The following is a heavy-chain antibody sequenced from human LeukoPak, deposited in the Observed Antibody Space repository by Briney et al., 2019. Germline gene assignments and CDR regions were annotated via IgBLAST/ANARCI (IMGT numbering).Heavy chain of an antibody. D-gene: IGHD3-22*01. V-gene: IGHV3-21*01. CDR1: GFTFSSYS. CDR3: ARVMEYYYDSSGPSDAFDI. J-gene: IGHJ3*02. Sequence: GGSLRLSCAASGFTFSSYSMNWVRQAPGKGLEWVSSISSSSSYIYYADSVKGRFTIPRDNAKNSLYLQMNSLRAEDTAVYYCARVMEYYYDSSGPSDAFDIWGQGTMVTVSS. CDR2: ISSSSSYI.